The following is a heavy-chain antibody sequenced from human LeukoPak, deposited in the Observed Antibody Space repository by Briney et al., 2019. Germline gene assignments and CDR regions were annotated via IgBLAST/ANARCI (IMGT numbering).Heavy chain of an antibody. V-gene: IGHV1-18*01. D-gene: IGHD3-16*02. CDR2: ISAYNGNT. CDR1: GYTFTSYG. J-gene: IGHJ4*02. Sequence: ASVKVSCKASGYTFTSYGISWVRQAPGQGLDWMGWISAYNGNTNYAQKLQGRVTMTTDTSTSTAYMELRSLRSDDTAVYYCARDGRGVWGSYRRALFDYWGQGTLVTVSS. CDR3: ARDGRGVWGSYRRALFDY.